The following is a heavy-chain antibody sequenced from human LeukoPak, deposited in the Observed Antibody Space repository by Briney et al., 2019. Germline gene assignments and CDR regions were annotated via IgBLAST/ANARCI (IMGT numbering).Heavy chain of an antibody. CDR1: GFTFSSYW. CDR2: IKQDGSEK. D-gene: IGHD3-10*01. V-gene: IGHV3-7*01. J-gene: IGHJ6*03. Sequence: GGSLRLSCAASGFTFSSYWMSWARQAPGKGLEWVAHIKQDGSEKYYMDSVKGRFTISRDNAKNSLYLQMNSLRGEDTAVYYCARDWGLTYYYFYYYMDVWGKGTTVTVSS. CDR3: ARDWGLTYYYFYYYMDV.